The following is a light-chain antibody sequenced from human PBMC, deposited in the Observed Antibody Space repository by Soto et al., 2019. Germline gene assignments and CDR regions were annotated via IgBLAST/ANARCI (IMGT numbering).Light chain of an antibody. V-gene: IGKV3-15*01. CDR1: QSISTF. CDR2: GAS. CDR3: QQYNNWPRT. Sequence: ELVMTQSPATLSVAPGERATLSCRASQSISTFLAWYQQKPGQAPRLLIYGASTRATGIPARFSGSGSGTEFTLTISILQSEDFAVYYCQQYNNWPRTVGQGTKVDIK. J-gene: IGKJ1*01.